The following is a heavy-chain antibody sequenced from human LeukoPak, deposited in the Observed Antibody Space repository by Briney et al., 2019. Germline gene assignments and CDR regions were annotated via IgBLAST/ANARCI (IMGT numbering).Heavy chain of an antibody. Sequence: SETLSLTCTVSGGSISSYYWSWIRQPPGKGLEWIGYIYYSGSTNYNPSLKSRVTISVDTSKNQFSLKLSSVTAADTAVYYCARPPGIAAAWFDPWGQGTLVTVSS. D-gene: IGHD6-13*01. J-gene: IGHJ5*02. V-gene: IGHV4-59*01. CDR1: GGSISSYY. CDR3: ARPPGIAAAWFDP. CDR2: IYYSGST.